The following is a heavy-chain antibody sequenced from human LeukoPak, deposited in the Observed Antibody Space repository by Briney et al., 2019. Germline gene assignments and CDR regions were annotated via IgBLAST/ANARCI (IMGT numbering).Heavy chain of an antibody. CDR1: GFTFSSYW. CDR2: IKQDGSEK. J-gene: IGHJ4*02. CDR3: ARDLLRYSSGKGYFDY. D-gene: IGHD6-19*01. V-gene: IGHV3-7*01. Sequence: PGGSLRLSCAASGFTFSSYWMSWVRQAPGKGLEWVANIKQDGSEKYYVDSVKGRFTISRDNAKNSLYLQMNSLRAEDTAVYYCARDLLRYSSGKGYFDYWGQGTLVTVSS.